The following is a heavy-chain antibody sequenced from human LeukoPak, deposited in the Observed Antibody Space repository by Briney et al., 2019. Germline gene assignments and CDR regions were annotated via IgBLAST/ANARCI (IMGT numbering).Heavy chain of an antibody. J-gene: IGHJ5*02. V-gene: IGHV4-59*08. CDR2: IYYSGST. CDR1: GGSISPYY. CDR3: ARHSTVTKAYFDP. Sequence: SETLSLTCTVSGGSISPYYWSWIRQPPGKGLEWIGYIYYSGSTNYNPSLKSRVTISVDTSKNQFSLKLTSVTAADTAVYYCARHSTVTKAYFDPWGQGTLVTVSS. D-gene: IGHD4-17*01.